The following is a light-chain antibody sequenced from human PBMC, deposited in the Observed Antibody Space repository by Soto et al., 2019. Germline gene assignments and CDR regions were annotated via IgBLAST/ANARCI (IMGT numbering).Light chain of an antibody. J-gene: IGLJ2*01. V-gene: IGLV1-40*01. CDR1: SSNIGAGYD. Sequence: QSVLTQPPSVSGAPGQRVTISCTGSSSNIGAGYDVHWYQQLPGTAPKLLIYGNSNRTSGVHDRFSGSKSGTSASLAITGLQAEDEADYYCQSYDSSLRVVFGGGTKVTVL. CDR3: QSYDSSLRVV. CDR2: GNS.